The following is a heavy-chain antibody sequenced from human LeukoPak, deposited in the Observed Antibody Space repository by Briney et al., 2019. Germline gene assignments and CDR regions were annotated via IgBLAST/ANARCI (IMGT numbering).Heavy chain of an antibody. D-gene: IGHD3-22*01. CDR3: ASAGSSSDYYYFSAFDI. CDR1: GYSLTKIW. CDR2: IYPGDSDT. V-gene: IGHV5-51*01. Sequence: GGSLKISWKGSGYSLTKIWIGWVRQGPGKGLEVVGIIYPGDSDTNYRPSFQGQVTISADKSISTAYLQWSSLKASDTAMYYCASAGSSSDYYYFSAFDIWGQGTMVTVSS. J-gene: IGHJ3*02.